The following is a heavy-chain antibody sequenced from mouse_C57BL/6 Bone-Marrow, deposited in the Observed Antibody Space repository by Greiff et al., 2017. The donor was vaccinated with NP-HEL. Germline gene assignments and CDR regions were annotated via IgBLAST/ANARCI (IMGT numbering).Heavy chain of an antibody. J-gene: IGHJ3*01. Sequence: VKLMESGAELARPGASVKMSCKASGYTFTSYGISWVKQRTGQGLEWIGEIYPRRGDTYYNEKFKGKATLTADKSSSTSSMELRSRPSEDSAVDFCATSLSSTWVAYWCRGTLVTVSA. CDR3: ATSLSSTWVAY. D-gene: IGHD1-1*01. CDR2: IYPRRGDT. V-gene: IGHV1-81*01. CDR1: GYTFTSYG.